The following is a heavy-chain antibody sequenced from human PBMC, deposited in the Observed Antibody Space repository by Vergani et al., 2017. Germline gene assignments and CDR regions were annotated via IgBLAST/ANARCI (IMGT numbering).Heavy chain of an antibody. Sequence: QVQLVESGGGVVQPGRSLRLSCAASGFTFSSYAMHWVRQAPGKGLEWVAVISYDGSNKYYADSVKGRFTISRDNSKNTLYLQMNSLRAEDTAVYYCARGGNYDSSGYPIDAFDIGGQGTMVTVSS. CDR3: ARGGNYDSSGYPIDAFDI. CDR2: ISYDGSNK. V-gene: IGHV3-30-3*01. D-gene: IGHD3-22*01. CDR1: GFTFSSYA. J-gene: IGHJ3*02.